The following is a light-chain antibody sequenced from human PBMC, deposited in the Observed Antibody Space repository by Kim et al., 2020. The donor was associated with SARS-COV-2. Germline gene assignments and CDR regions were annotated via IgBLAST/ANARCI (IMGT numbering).Light chain of an antibody. Sequence: AIQMTQSPSSLSASVGDRVTITCRASQGIRSELGWYQQKPGKAPKPLIYAASSLQSGVPSRFSGSGSGTDFTLTINSLQPEDFATYYCLQDYTYPFTFGQGTRLEIK. CDR3: LQDYTYPFT. CDR2: AAS. J-gene: IGKJ5*01. V-gene: IGKV1-6*01. CDR1: QGIRSE.